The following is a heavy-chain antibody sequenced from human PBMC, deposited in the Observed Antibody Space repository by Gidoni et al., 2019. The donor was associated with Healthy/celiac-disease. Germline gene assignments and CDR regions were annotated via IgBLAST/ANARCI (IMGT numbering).Heavy chain of an antibody. CDR3: ARHDCTGGVCYVG. Sequence: EVQLVPSGAEVNKPGESLRTSCKGSGYRFTSYWISWVRQLPGKGLEWTGRIDPSDSYTSYSPSFQGHVTISADKSISTAYLQWSSLKASDTAMYYCARHDCTGGVCYVGWGQGTLVTVSS. CDR1: GYRFTSYW. V-gene: IGHV5-10-1*01. D-gene: IGHD2-8*02. J-gene: IGHJ4*02. CDR2: IDPSDSYT.